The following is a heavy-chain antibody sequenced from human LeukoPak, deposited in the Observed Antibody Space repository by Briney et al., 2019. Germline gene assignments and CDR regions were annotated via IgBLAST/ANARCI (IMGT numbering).Heavy chain of an antibody. Sequence: GESLKISCKGSGYSFTSYWIGWVRQMPGKGLEWMGIIYPGDSNVRYSPSFQGQVTISADKSVTTAYLQWSNLKTPDTATYYCARSLSPGSGTGWFDSWGQGTLVTVSS. J-gene: IGHJ5*01. CDR3: ARSLSPGSGTGWFDS. CDR2: IYPGDSNV. D-gene: IGHD3-10*01. CDR1: GYSFTSYW. V-gene: IGHV5-51*01.